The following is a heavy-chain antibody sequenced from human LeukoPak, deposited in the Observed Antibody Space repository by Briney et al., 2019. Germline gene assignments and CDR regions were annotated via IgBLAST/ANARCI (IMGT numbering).Heavy chain of an antibody. CDR2: ISSSSDYI. J-gene: IGHJ6*03. Sequence: GGSLRLSCVVSGLTSTGYSMTWVRQAPGKGLEWVSSISSSSDYIFYADSVKGRFTISRDNAKNSLYLQMNSLRAEDTAVYYCARDLLGYNYYYMDVWGKGATVTVSS. CDR1: GLTSTGYS. D-gene: IGHD3-16*02. CDR3: ARDLLGYNYYYMDV. V-gene: IGHV3-21*06.